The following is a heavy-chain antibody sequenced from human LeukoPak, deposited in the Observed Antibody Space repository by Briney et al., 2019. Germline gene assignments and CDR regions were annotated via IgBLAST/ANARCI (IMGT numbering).Heavy chain of an antibody. V-gene: IGHV3-30-3*01. CDR2: ISYDGSNK. J-gene: IGHJ4*02. D-gene: IGHD3-3*01. Sequence: GGSLRLSCAASGFTFSSYAMHWVRQAPGKGLEWVAVISYDGSNKYYADSVKGRFTISRDNSKNTLYLQMNSLRAEDTAVYYCARDPLRHGVGGFGDYWGQGTLVTVSS. CDR1: GFTFSSYA. CDR3: ARDPLRHGVGGFGDY.